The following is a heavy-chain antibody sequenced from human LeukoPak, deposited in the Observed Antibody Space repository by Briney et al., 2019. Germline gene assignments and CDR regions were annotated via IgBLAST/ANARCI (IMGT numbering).Heavy chain of an antibody. CDR1: GDSISRAY. Sequence: PSETLSLTCTVSGDSISRAYWGWIRQSAGKGLEYIGRLYVNGSPNSNPSLKSRVTMSLDTSKNQFSLKMTSVTAADSAIYFCARMPVPIHDAFDIWGQGTAVMVSS. V-gene: IGHV4-4*07. CDR3: ARMPVPIHDAFDI. D-gene: IGHD2-2*01. J-gene: IGHJ3*02. CDR2: LYVNGSP.